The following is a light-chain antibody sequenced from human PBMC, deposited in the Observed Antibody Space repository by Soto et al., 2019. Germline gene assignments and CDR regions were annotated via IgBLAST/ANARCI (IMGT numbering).Light chain of an antibody. CDR2: AVS. CDR1: SSDIGGYNF. Sequence: QSALTQPVSVSGSPGQSITISCTGTSSDIGGYNFASWYQHHAGEAPKLMIFAVSNRALGVSNRFSGSKSGNTASLTISGLQPEDEADYFCYSYTSSSTNVFGSGTKLTDL. CDR3: YSYTSSSTNV. V-gene: IGLV2-14*01. J-gene: IGLJ1*01.